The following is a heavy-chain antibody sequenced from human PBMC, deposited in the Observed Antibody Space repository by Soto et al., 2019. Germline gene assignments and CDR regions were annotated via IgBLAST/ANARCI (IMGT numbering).Heavy chain of an antibody. V-gene: IGHV3-23*01. CDR3: AKDGGLGIDWLLADY. Sequence: GGSLRLSCVASGFTFSSYAMSWVRQAPGKGLEWVSAISGSGGSTYYADSVKGRFTISRDNSKNTLYLQMNSLRAEDTAVYYCAKDGGLGIDWLLADYWGQGTLVTVSS. D-gene: IGHD3-9*01. J-gene: IGHJ4*02. CDR2: ISGSGGST. CDR1: GFTFSSYA.